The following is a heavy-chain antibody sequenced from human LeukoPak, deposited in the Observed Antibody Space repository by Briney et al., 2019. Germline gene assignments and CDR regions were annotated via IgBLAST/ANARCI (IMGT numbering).Heavy chain of an antibody. D-gene: IGHD3-10*01. CDR3: ARDNHYGSGNGY. V-gene: IGHV3-21*01. CDR2: ISSSSSYI. Sequence: GGSLRLSCAASGFTFSSYSMNWVRQAPGKGLEWVSSISSSSSYIYYADSVKGRFTISRDNAKNSLYLQMNSPRAEDTAVYYCARDNHYGSGNGYWGQGTLVTVSS. CDR1: GFTFSSYS. J-gene: IGHJ4*02.